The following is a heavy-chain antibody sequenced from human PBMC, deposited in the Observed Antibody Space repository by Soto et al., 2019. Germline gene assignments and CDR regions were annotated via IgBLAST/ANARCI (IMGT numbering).Heavy chain of an antibody. CDR2: ISGSGATT. Sequence: EVHLLESGGDLVQRGGSLRLSCAASGFIFSNYAMSWVRQAPGKGLEWVSAISGSGATTYYPDSVKGRFTISRGNSKNTLYLQMNSLRAEDTAVYYCTKGGIPRRYNIPKVDFDYWGQGSLVTVSS. D-gene: IGHD1-1*01. CDR3: TKGGIPRRYNIPKVDFDY. J-gene: IGHJ4*02. CDR1: GFIFSNYA. V-gene: IGHV3-23*01.